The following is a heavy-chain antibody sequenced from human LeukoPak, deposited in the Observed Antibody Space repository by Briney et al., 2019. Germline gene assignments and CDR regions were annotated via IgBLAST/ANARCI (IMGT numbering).Heavy chain of an antibody. V-gene: IGHV4-59*01. Sequence: SETLSLTCTVSGASISSDYWSWIRRPPGKGLEWIGYISYSGNTKYNPSLKSRVTVSLDRSKNHFSLELSSVTAADTAVYYCARATYGGNYYFDYWGQGSLVTVSS. J-gene: IGHJ4*02. CDR3: ARATYGGNYYFDY. CDR1: GASISSDY. CDR2: ISYSGNT. D-gene: IGHD4-23*01.